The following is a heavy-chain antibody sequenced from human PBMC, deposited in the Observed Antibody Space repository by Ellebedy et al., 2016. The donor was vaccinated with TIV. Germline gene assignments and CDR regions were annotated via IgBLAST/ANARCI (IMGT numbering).Heavy chain of an antibody. V-gene: IGHV1-2*02. CDR1: GYTFTGYY. CDR2: INPNSGGT. Sequence: AASVKVSCKASGYTFTGYYMHWVRQAPGQGLEWMGWINPNSGGTNYAQKLQGRVTMTTDTSTSTAYMELRSLRSDDTAVYYCARRGSTVTHYYYGMDVWGQGTTVTVSS. CDR3: ARRGSTVTHYYYGMDV. J-gene: IGHJ6*02. D-gene: IGHD4-17*01.